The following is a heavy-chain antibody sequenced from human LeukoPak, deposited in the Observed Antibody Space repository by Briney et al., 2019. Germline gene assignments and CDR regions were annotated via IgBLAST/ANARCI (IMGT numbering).Heavy chain of an antibody. CDR1: GFTFSSYA. J-gene: IGHJ5*02. D-gene: IGHD3-22*01. Sequence: GGSLRLSCAAPGFTFSSYAMSWVRQAPGKGLEWVSAISGSGGSTYYADSVKGGFTISRDNSKNTLYLQMNSLRAEDTAVYYCAKGQYYYDSSGYYSWFDPWGQGTLVTVSS. V-gene: IGHV3-23*01. CDR3: AKGQYYYDSSGYYSWFDP. CDR2: ISGSGGST.